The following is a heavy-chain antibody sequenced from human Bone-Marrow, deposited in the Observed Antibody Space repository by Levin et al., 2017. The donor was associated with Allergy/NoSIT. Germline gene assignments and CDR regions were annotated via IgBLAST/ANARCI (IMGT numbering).Heavy chain of an antibody. Sequence: GESLKISCKASGFTFTSYWIGWVRQMPGKGLEWMGISYPADSDTVYSPSFQGQVTISADQSISTAYLQWSSLKASDTVMYYCARHGYSGYDGRYFFDYWGQGTLVTVSS. CDR2: SYPADSDT. J-gene: IGHJ4*02. D-gene: IGHD5-12*01. CDR3: ARHGYSGYDGRYFFDY. CDR1: GFTFTSYW. V-gene: IGHV5-51*01.